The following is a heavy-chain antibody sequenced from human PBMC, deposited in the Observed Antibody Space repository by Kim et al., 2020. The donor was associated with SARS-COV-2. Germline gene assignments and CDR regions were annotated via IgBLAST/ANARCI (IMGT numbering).Heavy chain of an antibody. V-gene: IGHV5-51*01. Sequence: YSPSFQGQVTISADKSISTAYLQWSSLKASDTAMYYCARQTVSWGVGIDYWGQGTLVTVSS. D-gene: IGHD3-16*01. CDR3: ARQTVSWGVGIDY. J-gene: IGHJ4*02.